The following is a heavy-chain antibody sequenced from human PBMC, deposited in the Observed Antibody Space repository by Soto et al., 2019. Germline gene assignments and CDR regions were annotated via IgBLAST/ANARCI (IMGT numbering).Heavy chain of an antibody. CDR1: GGSISSYY. D-gene: IGHD3-16*02. CDR2: IYYSGST. V-gene: IGHV4-59*08. Sequence: SETLSLTCTVSGGSISSYYWSWIRQPPGKGLEWIGYIYYSGSTNYNPSLKSRVTISVDTSKNQFSLKLSSVTAADTAVYYCAIWGSYRWRHFDYWGQGTLVTVSS. CDR3: AIWGSYRWRHFDY. J-gene: IGHJ4*02.